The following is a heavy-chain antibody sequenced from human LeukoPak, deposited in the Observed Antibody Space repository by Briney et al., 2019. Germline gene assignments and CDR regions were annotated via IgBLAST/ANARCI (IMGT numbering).Heavy chain of an antibody. CDR1: GFTFSSYT. D-gene: IGHD2-2*01. J-gene: IGHJ4*02. V-gene: IGHV3-23*01. CDR3: AASLPNIVVVPATKGPFGY. CDR2: VSGRGGST. Sequence: PGGSLRLSCAASGFTFSSYTMSWVRQAPGKGLEWVSGVSGRGGSTHYADSVKGRFTISRDNSKNTLYLQMNSLRAEDTAVYYCAASLPNIVVVPATKGPFGYWGQGTLVTVSS.